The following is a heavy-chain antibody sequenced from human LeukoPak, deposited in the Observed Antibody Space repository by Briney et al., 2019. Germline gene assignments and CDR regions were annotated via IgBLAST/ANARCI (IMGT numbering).Heavy chain of an antibody. Sequence: AWGSLRLSCAASGFTFSSYAMSWVRQAPGKGLEWVSAISGSGGSTYYADSVKGRFTISRDNSKNTLYLQMNSLRAEDTAVYYCAKDTTSDGDYAFAFDIWGQGTMVTVSS. CDR2: ISGSGGST. V-gene: IGHV3-23*01. CDR3: AKDTTSDGDYAFAFDI. CDR1: GFTFSSYA. D-gene: IGHD4-17*01. J-gene: IGHJ3*02.